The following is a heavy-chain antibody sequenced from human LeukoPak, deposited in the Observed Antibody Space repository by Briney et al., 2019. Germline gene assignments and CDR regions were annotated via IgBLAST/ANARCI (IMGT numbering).Heavy chain of an antibody. V-gene: IGHV4-39*01. CDR1: GGSISSSSYY. D-gene: IGHD3-22*01. J-gene: IGHJ4*02. CDR3: GGDSSGYYDFDY. Sequence: SETLSLTCTVSGGSISSSSYYWGWIRQPPGKGLEWIGSIYYSGSTYYNPSLKSRVTISVDTSKNQFSLKLSSVTAADTAVYYWGGDSSGYYDFDYWGQGTLVTVSS. CDR2: IYYSGST.